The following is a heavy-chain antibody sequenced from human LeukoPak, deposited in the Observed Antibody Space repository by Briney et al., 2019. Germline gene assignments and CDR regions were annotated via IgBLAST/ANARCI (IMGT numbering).Heavy chain of an antibody. CDR1: GGSITSYY. J-gene: IGHJ5*02. CDR3: ARFTPQGYGWGGYNRFDP. CDR2: IYYSGST. Sequence: SETQSLTCTVSGGSITSYYWSWIRQPPGKGLEWIGYIYYSGSTNYNPSLKSRVTISGDTSKNQFSLKLSSVTAADTAVYYCARFTPQGYGWGGYNRFDPWGQGTLVTVSS. V-gene: IGHV4-59*01. D-gene: IGHD3-16*01.